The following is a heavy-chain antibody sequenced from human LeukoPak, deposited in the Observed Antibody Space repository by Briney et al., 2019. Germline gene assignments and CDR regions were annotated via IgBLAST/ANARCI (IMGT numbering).Heavy chain of an antibody. CDR3: ARGVSYGMDV. J-gene: IGHJ6*02. Sequence: GASVKVSCKASGYTLSSHAMHWVRQAPGQRPEWMGWSNVGNGNTKYSQEFQGRVTITRDTSASTAYMELSSLTSEDMAVYYCARGVSYGMDVWGQGTTVTVSS. CDR2: SNVGNGNT. CDR1: GYTLSSHA. D-gene: IGHD3-10*01. V-gene: IGHV1-3*02.